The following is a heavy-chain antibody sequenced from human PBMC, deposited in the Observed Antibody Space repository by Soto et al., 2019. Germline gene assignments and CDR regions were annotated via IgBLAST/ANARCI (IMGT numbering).Heavy chain of an antibody. D-gene: IGHD3-3*01. CDR1: GYTFITYT. Sequence: VASVKVSCKASGYTFITYTIHWVRQAPGQRLEWVGWINGGNGNTEYSQKFQGRVTISTDTSASTAYMDLTSLTFEDTAVYYCARAVFGVVTTYYYAMDVWGQGTTVTVSS. CDR3: ARAVFGVVTTYYYAMDV. V-gene: IGHV1-3*01. CDR2: INGGNGNT. J-gene: IGHJ6*02.